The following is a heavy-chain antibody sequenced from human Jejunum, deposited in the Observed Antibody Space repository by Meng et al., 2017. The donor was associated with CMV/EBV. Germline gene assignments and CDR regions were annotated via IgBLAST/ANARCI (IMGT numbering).Heavy chain of an antibody. CDR1: GFTFSDHS. CDR3: ATAVFGVVDYDY. V-gene: IGHV3-72*01. D-gene: IGHD3-3*01. CDR2: SRIRANSHTT. Sequence: SGFTFSDHSMDWVRQAPGRGPEWVGRSRIRANSHTTEYAASVKGRFTISRDDSRNSLYLEMNRLKSEDTAVYYCATAVFGVVDYDYWGQGTLVTVSS. J-gene: IGHJ4*02.